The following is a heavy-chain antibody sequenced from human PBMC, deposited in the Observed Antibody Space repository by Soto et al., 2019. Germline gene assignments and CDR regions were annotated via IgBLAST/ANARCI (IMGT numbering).Heavy chain of an antibody. J-gene: IGHJ6*02. Sequence: ASVKVSCKASGYTFTSYYMHWVRQAPGQGLEWMGIINPSGGSTSYAQKFQGRVTMTGDTSTSTVYMELSSLRSEDTAVYYCARDRAVGATVGYYYYGMDVWGQGTTVTVSS. CDR2: INPSGGST. CDR1: GYTFTSYY. CDR3: ARDRAVGATVGYYYYGMDV. V-gene: IGHV1-46*01. D-gene: IGHD1-26*01.